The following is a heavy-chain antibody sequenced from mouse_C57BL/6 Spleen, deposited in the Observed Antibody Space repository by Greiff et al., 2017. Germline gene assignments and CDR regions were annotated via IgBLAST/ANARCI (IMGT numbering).Heavy chain of an antibody. CDR3: ARKGITTVVARDFDV. CDR2: IDPSDSYT. Sequence: VQLQQPGAELVMPGASVKLSCKASGYTFTSYWMHWVKQRPGQGLEWIGEIDPSDSYTNYNQKFKGKSTLTVDKSSSTAYMQLSSLTSEDSAVYYCARKGITTVVARDFDVWGTGTTVTVSS. J-gene: IGHJ1*03. V-gene: IGHV1-69*01. CDR1: GYTFTSYW. D-gene: IGHD1-1*01.